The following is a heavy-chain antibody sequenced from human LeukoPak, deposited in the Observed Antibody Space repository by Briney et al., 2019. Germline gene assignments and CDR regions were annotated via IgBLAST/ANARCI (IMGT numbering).Heavy chain of an antibody. CDR1: GVSFSGYY. J-gene: IGHJ6*04. Sequence: PSETLSLTCAVSGVSFSGYYWSWVRQPPGKGLEWIGEINHRGSTNYNSSLKSRVTISVDTSKNQFSLKLSSVTAADTAVYYCASSGSSWYGMDVWGKGTTVTDSS. D-gene: IGHD6-13*01. CDR2: INHRGST. CDR3: ASSGSSWYGMDV. V-gene: IGHV4-34*01.